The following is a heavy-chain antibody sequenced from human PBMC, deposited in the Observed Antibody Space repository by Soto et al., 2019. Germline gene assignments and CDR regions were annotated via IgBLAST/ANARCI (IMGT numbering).Heavy chain of an antibody. CDR2: ISAYNGNT. J-gene: IGHJ5*02. D-gene: IGHD2-2*01. Sequence: QVKLVQSGAEVKKPGASVKVSCKASGYTFTSYGISWVRQAPGQGLEWMGWISAYNGNTNYAQKLQGRVTMTTATSTSTAYMERSSLRSDDTAVYYCARAGGLGYCSSTSCGPWFDPWGQGTLVTVSS. CDR1: GYTFTSYG. V-gene: IGHV1-18*01. CDR3: ARAGGLGYCSSTSCGPWFDP.